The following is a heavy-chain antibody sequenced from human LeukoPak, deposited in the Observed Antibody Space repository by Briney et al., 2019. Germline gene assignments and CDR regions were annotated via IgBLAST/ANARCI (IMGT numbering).Heavy chain of an antibody. CDR1: TGSISSYY. CDR3: ARDSSARYSSSWYVVGDFDY. CDR2: INYSGST. V-gene: IGHV4-59*01. D-gene: IGHD6-13*01. J-gene: IGHJ4*02. Sequence: PSETLSLTCIVSTGSISSYYWSWIRQPPGKGLEWIGYINYSGSTNYNPSLKSRVTISADTTKNQFSLKLSSVTAADTAVYYCARDSSARYSSSWYVVGDFDYWGQGTPVTVSS.